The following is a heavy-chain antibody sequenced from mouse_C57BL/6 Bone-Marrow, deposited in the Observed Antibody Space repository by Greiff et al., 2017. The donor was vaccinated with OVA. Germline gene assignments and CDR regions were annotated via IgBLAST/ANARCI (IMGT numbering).Heavy chain of an antibody. CDR3: ARHEGFYYDYAWFAY. D-gene: IGHD2-4*01. Sequence: QVQLQQSGAELVKPGASVKLSCKASGYTFTEYTIHWVKQRSGQGLEWIGWFYPGSGSITYNEKFKDKVTLTADKSSSTVYMELSRLSSEDSSVLLCARHEGFYYDYAWFAYWGQGTLVTVSA. V-gene: IGHV1-62-2*01. J-gene: IGHJ3*01. CDR1: GYTFTEYT. CDR2: FYPGSGSI.